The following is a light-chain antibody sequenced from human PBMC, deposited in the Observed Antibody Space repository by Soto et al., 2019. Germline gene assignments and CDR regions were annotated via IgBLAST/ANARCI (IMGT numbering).Light chain of an antibody. V-gene: IGLV1-40*01. CDR1: SSNIGAGYD. Sequence: QSVLTQPPSVSGAPGQRVTISCTGSSSNIGAGYDVHWYQQLPGTAPKLLIYGNSNRPSGVPDRFSGSKSGTSASLAITGLQAEDEADYYCQSYDSSLSVVFGGGPQLTGL. CDR2: GNS. CDR3: QSYDSSLSVV. J-gene: IGLJ2*01.